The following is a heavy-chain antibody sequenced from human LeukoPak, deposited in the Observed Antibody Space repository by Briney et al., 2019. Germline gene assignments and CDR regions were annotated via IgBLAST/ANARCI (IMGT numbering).Heavy chain of an antibody. D-gene: IGHD3-10*01. CDR1: GFTFSSYA. CDR3: ATGGHYYGD. Sequence: GGSLRLSCAASGFTFSSYAMSWVRQAPGKGLEWVGLIKSKTDGGTTDYAAPVKGRFTISRDESRDTLYLQMNSLRAEDTAIYYCATGGHYYGDWGQGTLVTVSS. V-gene: IGHV3-15*01. J-gene: IGHJ4*02. CDR2: IKSKTDGGTT.